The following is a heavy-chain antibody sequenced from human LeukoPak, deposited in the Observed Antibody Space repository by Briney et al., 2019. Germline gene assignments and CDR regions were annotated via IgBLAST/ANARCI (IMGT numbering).Heavy chain of an antibody. Sequence: GGSLRLSCAASGFTFDEHAMHWVRQAPGKGLEWVAVIWYDGSNKFYADSVKGRFTISRDNSKNTLYLQMNSLRAEDTAVYYCARDRAAADLDYWGQGTLVTVSS. J-gene: IGHJ4*02. CDR3: ARDRAAADLDY. V-gene: IGHV3-33*08. CDR1: GFTFDEHA. CDR2: IWYDGSNK. D-gene: IGHD6-13*01.